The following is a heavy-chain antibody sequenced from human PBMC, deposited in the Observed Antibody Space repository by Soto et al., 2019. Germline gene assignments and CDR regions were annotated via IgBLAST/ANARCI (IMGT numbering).Heavy chain of an antibody. CDR3: AREGLTGTIGLYYYYGLDV. V-gene: IGHV4-59*01. Sequence: QVQLQESGPGLVKPSETLSLTCTVSGGSISSYYWNWIRQPPGKGLEWIGYIFYTGSTNYNPSLKRRVTISVDTSKNQFSRKLSSVTAADTAVYYCAREGLTGTIGLYYYYGLDVWGQGTTVTVSS. CDR1: GGSISSYY. J-gene: IGHJ6*02. D-gene: IGHD1-7*01. CDR2: IFYTGST.